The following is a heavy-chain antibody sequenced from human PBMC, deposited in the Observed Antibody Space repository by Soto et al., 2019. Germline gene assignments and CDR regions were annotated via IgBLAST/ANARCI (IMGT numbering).Heavy chain of an antibody. CDR2: IIPVLGVA. J-gene: IGHJ4*02. D-gene: IGHD6-13*01. V-gene: IGHV1-69*02. CDR1: GGTLNSYT. Sequence: QVQLVHSGAEVKKPGSSVKVSCKASGGTLNSYTINWVRQAPGHGPEWLGRIIPVLGVANYAQTFQGRVTITADKSTSTVYMDLTSLRSEDTAVYYCARSSVAAAGTLGNWGPGTRVTVSS. CDR3: ARSSVAAAGTLGN.